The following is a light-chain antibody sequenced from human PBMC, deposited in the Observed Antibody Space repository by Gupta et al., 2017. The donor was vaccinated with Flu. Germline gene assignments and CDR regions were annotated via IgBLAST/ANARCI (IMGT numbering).Light chain of an antibody. J-gene: IGKJ1*01. CDR3: QQYYILPPT. CDR1: QSVLYNSKDKNY. CDR2: WAS. V-gene: IGKV4-1*01. Sequence: DIVMTQSPDSLAVSLGERATINCKSSQSVLYNSKDKNYLAWYQQKPGQPPKLLIYWASTRESGVPDRFSGSGSGTDFTLTISSLQAEDVAVYYCQQYYILPPTFGQGTKVEIK.